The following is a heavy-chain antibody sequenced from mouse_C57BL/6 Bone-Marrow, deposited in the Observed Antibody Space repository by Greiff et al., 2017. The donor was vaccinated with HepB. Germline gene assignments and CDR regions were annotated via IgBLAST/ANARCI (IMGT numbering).Heavy chain of an antibody. Sequence: EVQRVESGGGLVQPGGSLKLSCAASGFTFSDYYMYWVRQTPEKRLEWVAYISNGGGSTYYPDTVKGRFTISRDNAKNTLYLQMSRLKSEDTAMYYCARRGPSMDYWGQGTSVTVSS. CDR3: ARRGPSMDY. D-gene: IGHD3-3*01. J-gene: IGHJ4*01. CDR2: ISNGGGST. V-gene: IGHV5-12*01. CDR1: GFTFSDYY.